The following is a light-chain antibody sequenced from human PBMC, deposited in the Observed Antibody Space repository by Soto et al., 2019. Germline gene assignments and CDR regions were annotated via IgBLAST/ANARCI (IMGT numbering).Light chain of an antibody. J-gene: IGLJ2*01. V-gene: IGLV2-8*01. Sequence: QSALTQPPSASGSPGQSVTISCTGTDSDVGGYNFVSWYQQHPGRAPKLMIYEVYQRPSGVPDRFSGSKSGNTASLTVSGLQAEDEANYYCSSYAASDKFVIFGGGTKLTVL. CDR3: SSYAASDKFVI. CDR2: EVY. CDR1: DSDVGGYNF.